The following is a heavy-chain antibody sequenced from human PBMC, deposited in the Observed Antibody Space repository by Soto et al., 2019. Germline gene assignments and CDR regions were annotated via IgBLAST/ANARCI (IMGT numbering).Heavy chain of an antibody. D-gene: IGHD3-3*01. J-gene: IGHJ6*01. CDR3: ARLVAGVTIFGLVIRYNGMEV. CDR1: GGSISSYY. V-gene: IGHV4-59*01. CDR2: IYYSGIT. Sequence: TVSGGSISSYYWSWIPQPPGKGLEWIGYIYYSGITNYNPSLKRRVTISVDTSKNQFSLKLSSVTAADTAVYYCARLVAGVTIFGLVIRYNGMEVWERGTRSTV.